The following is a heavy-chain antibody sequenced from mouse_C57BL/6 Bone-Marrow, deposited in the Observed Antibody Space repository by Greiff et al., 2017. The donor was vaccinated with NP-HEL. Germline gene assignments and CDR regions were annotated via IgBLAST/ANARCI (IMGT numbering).Heavy chain of an antibody. Sequence: QVQLQQPGAELVMPGASVKLSCKASGYTFTSYWMHWVKQRPGQGLEWIGEIDPSDSYTNYNQKFKGKSTLTVDKSSSTAYMQLSSLTSEDSAVYYCARGTAQATSRNYFDYWGQGTTLTVSS. CDR2: IDPSDSYT. CDR3: ARGTAQATSRNYFDY. J-gene: IGHJ2*01. V-gene: IGHV1-69*01. D-gene: IGHD3-2*02. CDR1: GYTFTSYW.